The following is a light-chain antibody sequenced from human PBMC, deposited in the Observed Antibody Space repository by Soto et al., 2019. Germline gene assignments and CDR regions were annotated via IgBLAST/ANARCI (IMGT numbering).Light chain of an antibody. J-gene: IGKJ3*01. CDR3: QQYGSSLVT. CDR1: QSVSSSY. V-gene: IGKV3-20*01. CDR2: GAS. Sequence: EIVLTQSPGTLSLSPGERATLSCRASQSVSSSYLAWYQQKPGQAPRLLIYGASSRATAIPDRFSGSGSGTDFTLTISRLEPEDFAVYYCQQYGSSLVTFGPGTKVDIK.